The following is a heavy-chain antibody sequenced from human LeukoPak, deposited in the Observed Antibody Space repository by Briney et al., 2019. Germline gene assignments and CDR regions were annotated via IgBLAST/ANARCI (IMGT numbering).Heavy chain of an antibody. Sequence: RGSLRLSCTASGFTFSNYWRSWVRQAPGKGLEWVASIKEDGSEKFYVDSVKGRFTISRDNAKNSLYLQMNSLRAEYTAVYFCARILLRSVSYYNPSDYWGQGTLVTVSS. J-gene: IGHJ4*02. CDR2: IKEDGSEK. CDR1: GFTFSNYW. CDR3: ARILLRSVSYYNPSDY. D-gene: IGHD3-10*01. V-gene: IGHV3-7*01.